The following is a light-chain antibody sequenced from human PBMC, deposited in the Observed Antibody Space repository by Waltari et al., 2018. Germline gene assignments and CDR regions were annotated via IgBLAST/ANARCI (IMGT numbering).Light chain of an antibody. CDR1: QSVSSNY. J-gene: IGKJ2*01. CDR3: QQYGSSPYT. Sequence: EIVLTQSPGTLSLSPGERATLSCRASQSVSSNYLAWYQQKPGQAPRLLIYDASSWATGIPDRFSGSGCGTDFTLTISRLEPEDFAVYYCQQYGSSPYTFGQGTKLEIK. CDR2: DAS. V-gene: IGKV3-20*01.